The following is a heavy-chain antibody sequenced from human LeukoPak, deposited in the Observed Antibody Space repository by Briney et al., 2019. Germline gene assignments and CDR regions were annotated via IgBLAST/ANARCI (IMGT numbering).Heavy chain of an antibody. CDR1: GGSISSYY. CDR2: IYYSRST. Sequence: ASETLSLTCTVSGGSISSYYWSWIRQPPGKGLEWIGYIYYSRSTNYNPSLKSRVTISVDTSKNQFSLKLSSVTAADTAVYYCARGGGTYYYDSSGYPIDYWGQGTLVTVSS. J-gene: IGHJ4*02. V-gene: IGHV4-59*01. CDR3: ARGGGTYYYDSSGYPIDY. D-gene: IGHD3-22*01.